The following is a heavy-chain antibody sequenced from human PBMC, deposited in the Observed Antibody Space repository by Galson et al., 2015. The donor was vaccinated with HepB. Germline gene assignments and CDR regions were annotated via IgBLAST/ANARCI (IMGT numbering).Heavy chain of an antibody. V-gene: IGHV3-21*01. J-gene: IGHJ6*02. D-gene: IGHD3-3*01. CDR2: ISSSSSYI. CDR1: GFTFSSYS. Sequence: SLRLSCAASGFTFSSYSMNWVRQAPGKGLEWVSSISSSSSYIYYADSVKGRFTISRDNAKNSLYLQMNSLRAEDTAVYYCARDTLNYDFWSGYYTGDYYYYGMDVWGQGTTVTVSS. CDR3: ARDTLNYDFWSGYYTGDYYYYGMDV.